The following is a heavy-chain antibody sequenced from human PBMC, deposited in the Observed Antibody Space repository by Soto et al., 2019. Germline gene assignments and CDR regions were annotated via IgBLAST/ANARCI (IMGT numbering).Heavy chain of an antibody. CDR2: ISGGGDET. CDR3: AKDREAPIY. CDR1: GLTFSTYA. Sequence: EVQLLESGGDLIQPGGSLRLSCAASGLTFSTYAMSWVRQAPGKGLEWILSISGGGDETYYTDSVKGRFTISRDNSKNTVYLQMNSLRAEDTAVYYCAKDREAPIYWGQGTLVTVSS. V-gene: IGHV3-23*01. D-gene: IGHD3-10*01. J-gene: IGHJ4*02.